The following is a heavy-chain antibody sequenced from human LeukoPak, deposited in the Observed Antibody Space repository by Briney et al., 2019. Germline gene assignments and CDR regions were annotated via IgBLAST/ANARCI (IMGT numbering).Heavy chain of an antibody. CDR1: GGSISSSSYY. J-gene: IGHJ5*02. CDR2: IYYSGST. Sequence: SETLSLTCTVSGGSISSSSYYWGWIRQPPGKGLEWLGSIYYSGSTYYNPSLKSRVTISVDTSKNQFSLKLSSVTAADTAVYYCARRPFYDFWSGYGSWFDPWGQGTLVTVSS. D-gene: IGHD3-3*01. V-gene: IGHV4-39*01. CDR3: ARRPFYDFWSGYGSWFDP.